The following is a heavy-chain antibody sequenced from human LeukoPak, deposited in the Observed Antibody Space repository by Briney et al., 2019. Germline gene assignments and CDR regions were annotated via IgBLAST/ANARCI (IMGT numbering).Heavy chain of an antibody. V-gene: IGHV4-39*01. CDR3: ARLGRIPAAMSSVPF. Sequence: ASETLSLTCTVSGDSINRSSYYWGWIRQPPGKGLEWIGSIYYGGTTYYNPSLKSRVTISADTSKNQFSLKVNSVTAADTAVYYCARLGRIPAAMSSVPFWGRGTLVTVSS. CDR2: IYYGGTT. J-gene: IGHJ4*02. CDR1: GDSINRSSYY. D-gene: IGHD2-2*01.